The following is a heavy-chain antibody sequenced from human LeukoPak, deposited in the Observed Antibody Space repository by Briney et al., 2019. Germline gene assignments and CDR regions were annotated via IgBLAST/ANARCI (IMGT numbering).Heavy chain of an antibody. CDR1: GFTFSNAW. CDR3: TTEVFKWELPSFDY. CDR2: IKSKTDGGTK. Sequence: GGSLRLSCAASGFTFSNAWMSWVRQAPGKGLEWVGRIKSKTDGGTKDYAAPVKGRFTISRDDSKNTLYLQMNSLKTEDTAVYYCTTEVFKWELPSFDYWGQGTLVTVSS. V-gene: IGHV3-15*01. D-gene: IGHD1-26*01. J-gene: IGHJ4*02.